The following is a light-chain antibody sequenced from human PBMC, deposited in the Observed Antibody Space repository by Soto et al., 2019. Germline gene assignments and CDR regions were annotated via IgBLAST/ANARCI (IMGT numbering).Light chain of an antibody. CDR3: QNYNGAPWT. CDR2: AAS. Sequence: DIQLTQSPSSLSASVGDRVTITCRASQAISTYLVWYQQKPGTVPKLLIFAASTLQSGVPSRFSGSGSGTDFTLTFSSLQPEDVATYYCQNYNGAPWTFGQGTKVEIK. CDR1: QAISTY. V-gene: IGKV1-27*01. J-gene: IGKJ1*01.